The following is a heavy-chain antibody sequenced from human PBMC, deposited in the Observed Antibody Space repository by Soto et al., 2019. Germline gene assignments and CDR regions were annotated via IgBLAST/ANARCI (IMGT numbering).Heavy chain of an antibody. Sequence: SETLSLTCTVSGGSISSSSYYWGWIRQPPGKGLEWIGSIYYSGSTYYNPSLKSRVTISVDTSKNQFSLKLSSVTAADTAVYYCARRRDGEYSSSGSMDVWGQGTTVTVSS. J-gene: IGHJ6*02. CDR3: ARRRDGEYSSSGSMDV. D-gene: IGHD6-6*01. V-gene: IGHV4-39*01. CDR2: IYYSGST. CDR1: GGSISSSSYY.